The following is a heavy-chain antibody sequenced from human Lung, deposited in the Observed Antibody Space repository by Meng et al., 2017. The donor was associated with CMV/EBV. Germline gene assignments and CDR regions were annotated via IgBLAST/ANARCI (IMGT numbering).Heavy chain of an antibody. V-gene: IGHV4-39*07. Sequence: SETLSLXXTVSGGSISSSSYYWGWIRQPPGRGLEWIGTIYYSGSTYYNPSLKSRVTISLDTSKNQFSLKLSSVTAADTAVYYCAREGTMVRGVYYYYYGMDVWGQRTTVXVSS. CDR1: GGSISSSSYY. J-gene: IGHJ6*02. CDR2: IYYSGST. CDR3: AREGTMVRGVYYYYYGMDV. D-gene: IGHD3-10*01.